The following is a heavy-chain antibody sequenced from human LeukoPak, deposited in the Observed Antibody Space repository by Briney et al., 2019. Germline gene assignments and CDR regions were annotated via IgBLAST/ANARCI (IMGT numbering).Heavy chain of an antibody. CDR1: GYTFTGYY. V-gene: IGHV1-2*02. CDR3: ARGSYYDILTGYYYYYYGMDV. CDR2: INPNSGGT. D-gene: IGHD3-9*01. J-gene: IGHJ6*02. Sequence: ASVKVSCKASGYTFTGYYMHWVRQAPGQGLEWMGWINPNSGGTNYAQKFQGRVTMTRDTSISTAYMELSRLRSDDTAMYYCARGSYYDILTGYYYYYYGMDVWGQGTTVTVSS.